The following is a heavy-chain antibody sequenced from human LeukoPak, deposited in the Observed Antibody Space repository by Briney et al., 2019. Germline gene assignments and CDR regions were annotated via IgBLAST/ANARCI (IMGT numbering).Heavy chain of an antibody. Sequence: PGGALRLSCAASGFTFSSYGMLWVGEAPGKGLEWVAFIRYDGSNKYYADSVKGRFTISRDNSKNTLYLQMNSLRAEDTAVYYCARDSGFSGTQRGEYWGQGTLVTVSS. CDR3: ARDSGFSGTQRGEY. J-gene: IGHJ4*02. CDR1: GFTFSSYG. V-gene: IGHV3-30*02. D-gene: IGHD3/OR15-3a*01. CDR2: IRYDGSNK.